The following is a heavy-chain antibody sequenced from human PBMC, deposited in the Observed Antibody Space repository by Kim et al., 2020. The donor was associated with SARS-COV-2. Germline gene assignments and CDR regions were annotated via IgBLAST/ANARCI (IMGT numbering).Heavy chain of an antibody. CDR1: GFTFSSYA. CDR3: ARGTIFGVVGDGAFDI. J-gene: IGHJ3*02. CDR2: ISSNGGST. Sequence: GGSLRLSCAASGFTFSSYAMHWVRQAPGKGLEYVSAISSNGGSTYYADSVKGRFTISRDNSKNTLYLQMGSLRAEDMAVYYCARGTIFGVVGDGAFDIWGQGTMVTVSS. D-gene: IGHD3-3*01. V-gene: IGHV3-64*02.